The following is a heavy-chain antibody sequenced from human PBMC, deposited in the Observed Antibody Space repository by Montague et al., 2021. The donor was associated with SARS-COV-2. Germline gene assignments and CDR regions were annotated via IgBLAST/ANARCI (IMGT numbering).Heavy chain of an antibody. D-gene: IGHD3-3*01. CDR3: VRVPSETQSYDLWSGYFDNWFDS. CDR2: INHSGST. J-gene: IGHJ5*01. V-gene: IGHV4-34*01. Sequence: SETLSLTCAVYGASLSDYYWTWIRQRPGKGLEWIGEINHSGSTNYVPILKSRVTISVDTSNNQFSLGLRSVTAADTAVYYCVRVPSETQSYDLWSGYFDNWFDSWGQGTLVTVSS. CDR1: GASLSDYY.